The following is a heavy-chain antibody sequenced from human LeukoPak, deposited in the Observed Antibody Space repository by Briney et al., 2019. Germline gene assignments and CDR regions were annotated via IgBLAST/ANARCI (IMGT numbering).Heavy chain of an antibody. J-gene: IGHJ4*02. D-gene: IGHD6-6*01. Sequence: SETLSLTCTVSGGSISSYCWSWIRQPAGKGLEWIGRIYTSGSTNYNPSLKSRVTISVDKSKNQFSLKLSSVTAADTAVYYCARDLEYSSSSPFDYWGQGTLVTVSS. V-gene: IGHV4-4*07. CDR1: GGSISSYC. CDR3: ARDLEYSSSSPFDY. CDR2: IYTSGST.